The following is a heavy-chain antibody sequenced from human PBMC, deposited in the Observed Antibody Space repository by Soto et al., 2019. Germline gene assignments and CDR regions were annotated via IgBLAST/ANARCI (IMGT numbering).Heavy chain of an antibody. Sequence: EVQLVESGGGLVQPGGSLRLSCAASGFSLSSYWMSWVRQAPGKGLEWVANMNQDGSESDYVGSVKGRFTFTRDNAKNSLYLQMNSLRAEDKAVYYWARLATSAGRRDLACWGQGTLVTVSS. CDR3: ARLATSAGRRDLAC. CDR1: GFSLSSYW. J-gene: IGHJ4*02. V-gene: IGHV3-7*01. CDR2: MNQDGSES.